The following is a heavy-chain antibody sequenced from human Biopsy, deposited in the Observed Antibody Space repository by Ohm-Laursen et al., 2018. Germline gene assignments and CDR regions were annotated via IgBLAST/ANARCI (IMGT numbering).Heavy chain of an antibody. V-gene: IGHV3-73*01. D-gene: IGHD3-10*01. CDR3: TLEGAGFDN. CDR1: GFTFSASA. Sequence: SLRLSCAASGFTFSASAVHWVRQASGKGLEWVGRIRSKAKSYATAYAASVTGRFTISRDDSKNTTYLQMNSLKTEDTAVYYCTLEGAGFDNWGQGTLVTASS. J-gene: IGHJ4*02. CDR2: IRSKAKSYAT.